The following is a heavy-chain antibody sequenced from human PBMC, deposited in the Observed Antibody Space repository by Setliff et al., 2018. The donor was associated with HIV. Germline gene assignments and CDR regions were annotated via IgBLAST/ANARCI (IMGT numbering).Heavy chain of an antibody. CDR2: INNISSTI. CDR3: AKVRALTYCRGDSCYCFDY. D-gene: IGHD2-15*01. V-gene: IGHV3-48*01. J-gene: IGHJ4*02. Sequence: GGSLRLSCVASGFTFSDYSMNWVRQAPGKGLEWVSYINNISSTISYADSVKGRFTISRDNSKNTLYLQMNSLRPEDTALYYCAKVRALTYCRGDSCYCFDYWGQGTLVTVSS. CDR1: GFTFSDYS.